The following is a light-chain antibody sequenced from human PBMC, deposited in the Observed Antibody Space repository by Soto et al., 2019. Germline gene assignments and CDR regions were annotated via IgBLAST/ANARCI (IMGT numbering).Light chain of an antibody. CDR2: DAS. CDR3: QQYNSDSA. V-gene: IGKV1-5*01. J-gene: IGKJ1*01. Sequence: DIQMTQSPSTLSASVGDRVTITCRASQSISSWLAWYQQKPGKAPNLLIYDASSLESGVPSRFSGRGSGTEFTLTISSLQPDDFATYYCQQYNSDSAFGQGTKVDIK. CDR1: QSISSW.